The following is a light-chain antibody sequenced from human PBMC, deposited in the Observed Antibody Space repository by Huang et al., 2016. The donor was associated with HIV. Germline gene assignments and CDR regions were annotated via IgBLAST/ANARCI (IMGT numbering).Light chain of an antibody. J-gene: IGKJ2*01. V-gene: IGKV2-28*01. CDR3: MEALQTPYT. Sequence: VVLTRFPLPLPVPLGEPASISCRSSQSLRHRNGTNYLDWYLQKPGQSPQLLIHLGSSRASGVPDRFSGGGSGTDFSLNISRVEAEDAGIYYCMEALQTPYTFGQGTKLEI. CDR2: LGS. CDR1: QSLRHRNGTNY.